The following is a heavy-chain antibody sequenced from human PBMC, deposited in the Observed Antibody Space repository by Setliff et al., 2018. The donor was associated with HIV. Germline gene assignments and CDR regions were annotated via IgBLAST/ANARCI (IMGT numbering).Heavy chain of an antibody. V-gene: IGHV3-23*01. CDR2: ISGSGGST. CDR1: GFNFMFFA. D-gene: IGHD5-18*01. J-gene: IGHJ4*02. Sequence: GGSLRLSCTAPGFNFMFFAMSWVRQAPGKGLEWVSGISGSGGSTYYATSVKGRFTISRDNSKNTLYLQMNSLRVEDTAIYYCASIELAAMVPVDYWGQGTLVTVSS. CDR3: ASIELAAMVPVDY.